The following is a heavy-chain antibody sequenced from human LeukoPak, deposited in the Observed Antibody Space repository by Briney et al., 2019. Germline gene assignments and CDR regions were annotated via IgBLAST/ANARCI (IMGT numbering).Heavy chain of an antibody. CDR2: ISSSGSVI. CDR1: GFTFSDYY. J-gene: IGHJ4*02. D-gene: IGHD2/OR15-2a*01. Sequence: GGSLRLSCAASGFTFSDYYMSWIRQAPGKGLVYISYISSSGSVIYYADSVKGRFTISRDNAKNSLYLQMDSLRDEDTVVYYCARGSMLVDYWGRGTLVTVSS. CDR3: ARGSMLVDY. V-gene: IGHV3-11*01.